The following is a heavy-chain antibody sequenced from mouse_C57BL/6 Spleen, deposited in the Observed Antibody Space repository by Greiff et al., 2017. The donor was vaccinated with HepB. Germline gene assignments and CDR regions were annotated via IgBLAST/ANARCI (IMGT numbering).Heavy chain of an antibody. CDR2: IDPSDSYT. D-gene: IGHD1-1*01. CDR1: GYTFTSYW. Sequence: VQLQQPGAELVKPGASVKLSCKASGYTFTSYWMQWVKQRPGQGLEWIGEIDPSDSYTNYNQKFKGKATLTVDTSSSTAYMQLSSLTSEDSAVYYCARWGTTVVLDYWGKGTTLTVSS. CDR3: ARWGTTVVLDY. J-gene: IGHJ2*01. V-gene: IGHV1-50*01.